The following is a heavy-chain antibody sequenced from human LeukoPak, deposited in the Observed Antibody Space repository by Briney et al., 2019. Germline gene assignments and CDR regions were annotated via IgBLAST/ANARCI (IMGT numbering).Heavy chain of an antibody. CDR1: GFTFSSYA. Sequence: WRSLRLSCAASGFTFSSYAMHWVRQAPGKGLEWVAVFSYDGSNKYYADSVKGRFTISRDNSKNTLYLQMNSLRAEDTAVHYCARHYIAAAGIGYFDLWGRGTLVTVFS. CDR3: ARHYIAAAGIGYFDL. J-gene: IGHJ2*01. V-gene: IGHV3-30-3*01. D-gene: IGHD6-13*01. CDR2: FSYDGSNK.